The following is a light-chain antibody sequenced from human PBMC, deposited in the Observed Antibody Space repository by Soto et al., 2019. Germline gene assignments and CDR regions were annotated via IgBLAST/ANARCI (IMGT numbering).Light chain of an antibody. CDR3: QQYNNWPPWT. CDR1: QTISSW. V-gene: IGKV1-5*03. Sequence: DIQMTQSPSTLSGSVGDRVTITCRASQTISSWLSWYQQKPGKAPKLLIYKASTLKSGVPSRFSGGGSGTEFTLTISSLQPDDFATYYCQQYNNWPPWTFGQGTKVDIK. CDR2: KAS. J-gene: IGKJ1*01.